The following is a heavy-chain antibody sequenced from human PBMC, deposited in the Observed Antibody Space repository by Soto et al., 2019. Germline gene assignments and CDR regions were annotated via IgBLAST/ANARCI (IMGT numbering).Heavy chain of an antibody. J-gene: IGHJ4*02. CDR3: ARDRYNRGSFDY. Sequence: QGQLVQSGAEAKKPGAAVKVSCKASGYTFTDYGITWVRQAPGQGLQWMGWINSYNGVTNNAHSFQGRVSMTTDTSTSTAYLELSSLRSDDTAVYYCARDRYNRGSFDYWGQGSLVTVSS. CDR1: GYTFTDYG. D-gene: IGHD1-1*01. V-gene: IGHV1-18*01. CDR2: INSYNGVT.